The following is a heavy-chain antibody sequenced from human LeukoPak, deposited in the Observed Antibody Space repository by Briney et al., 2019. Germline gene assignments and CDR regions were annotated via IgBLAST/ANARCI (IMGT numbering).Heavy chain of an antibody. J-gene: IGHJ4*02. V-gene: IGHV3-20*04. CDR2: INWNGGNT. CDR3: AATYSGNWEFDY. CDR1: GFTFSNYS. D-gene: IGHD1-26*01. Sequence: GGSLRLSCAASGFTFSNYSMNWVRQAPGKGLEWVSGINWNGGNTGSADSVKGRFTISRDNAKNSLYLQMNSLRAEDTALYYCAATYSGNWEFDYWGQGTLVTVSS.